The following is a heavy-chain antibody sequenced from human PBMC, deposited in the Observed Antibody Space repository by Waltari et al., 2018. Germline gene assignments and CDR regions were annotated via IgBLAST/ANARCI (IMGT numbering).Heavy chain of an antibody. Sequence: QVHLVQSGAEVKKPGASVRVSCKNSGYTFSDYYIYWVRQAPGQGFEWRGWFNPKRGATNPAQKFQGRVTWTRETSTSTVYMELRGLTSDDTAIYYCARDLFPNFWSGYGFDIWGQGTKVTVSS. CDR1: GYTFSDYY. J-gene: IGHJ3*02. CDR2: FNPKRGAT. V-gene: IGHV1-2*02. CDR3: ARDLFPNFWSGYGFDI. D-gene: IGHD3-3*01.